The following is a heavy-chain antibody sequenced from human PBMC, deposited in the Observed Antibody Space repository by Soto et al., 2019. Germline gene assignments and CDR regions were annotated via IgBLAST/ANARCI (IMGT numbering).Heavy chain of an antibody. J-gene: IGHJ6*02. CDR3: ANQYDSSGYYYYGMDV. D-gene: IGHD3-22*01. CDR1: GGSISSSSYY. CDR2: IYYSGST. V-gene: IGHV4-39*01. Sequence: SETLSLTCTVSGGSISSSSYYWGWIRQPPGKGLEWIGSIYYSGSTYYNPSLKSRVTISVDTSKNQFSLKLNSVTAADTAVYYCANQYDSSGYYYYGMDVWGQGTTVTVSS.